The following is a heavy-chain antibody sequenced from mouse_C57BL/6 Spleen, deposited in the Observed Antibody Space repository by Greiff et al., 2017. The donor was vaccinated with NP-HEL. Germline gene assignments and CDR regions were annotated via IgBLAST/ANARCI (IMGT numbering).Heavy chain of an antibody. D-gene: IGHD3-2*02. Sequence: QVQLQQPGAELVKPGASVKMSCKASGYTFTSYWITWVKQRPGQGLEWIGDIYPGSGSTNYNEKFKSKATLTVDTSSSTAYMQLSSLTSEDSAVYYCARKSHSSGYAMDYWGQGTSVTVSS. CDR1: GYTFTSYW. CDR2: IYPGSGST. V-gene: IGHV1-55*01. J-gene: IGHJ4*01. CDR3: ARKSHSSGYAMDY.